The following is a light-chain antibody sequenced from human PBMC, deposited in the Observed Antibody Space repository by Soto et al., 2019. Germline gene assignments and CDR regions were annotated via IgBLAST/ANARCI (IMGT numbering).Light chain of an antibody. CDR1: QGVSSS. Sequence: IVLTQSPATLSLSPGERATLSCRASQGVSSSLAWYQQKPGQAPRLLIYGASSRATGIPDRFSGSGSGTDFTLTISRLEPEDFAVYYCQQYGNSPRWTFGQGTKVDIK. CDR2: GAS. CDR3: QQYGNSPRWT. J-gene: IGKJ1*01. V-gene: IGKV3-20*01.